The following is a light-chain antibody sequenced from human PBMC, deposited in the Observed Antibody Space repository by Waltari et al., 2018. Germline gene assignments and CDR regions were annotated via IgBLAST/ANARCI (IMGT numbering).Light chain of an antibody. V-gene: IGKV3-20*01. Sequence: EIMLTQSPGTLSSSPGERATISCRASQSVASSYLAWYQHKPGQAPRLLIYGASSRAPGVPDRFSGSGSGTDFTLTISRLEPEDFAVYYCQQYGRSPSTFGPGTKVDFK. CDR3: QQYGRSPST. CDR1: QSVASSY. CDR2: GAS. J-gene: IGKJ3*01.